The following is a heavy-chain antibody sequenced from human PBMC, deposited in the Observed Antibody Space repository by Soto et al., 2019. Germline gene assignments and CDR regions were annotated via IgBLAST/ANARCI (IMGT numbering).Heavy chain of an antibody. Sequence: SVKVSCKASGGTFSTYTITWVRQAPGQGLEWMGRIIPIIGIINYAQKFQGRVTITADKFTGTAYMELTRLRSDDTAVYYCAGDPDSHYNDSHASSYPWGQGTLVTGSS. CDR2: IIPIIGII. D-gene: IGHD3-22*01. V-gene: IGHV1-69*04. CDR3: AGDPDSHYNDSHASSYP. J-gene: IGHJ5*02. CDR1: GGTFSTYT.